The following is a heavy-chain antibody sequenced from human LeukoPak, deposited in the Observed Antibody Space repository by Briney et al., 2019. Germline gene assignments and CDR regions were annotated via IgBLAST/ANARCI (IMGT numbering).Heavy chain of an antibody. V-gene: IGHV1-2*06. CDR1: GYTFTSYG. Sequence: ASVKVSCKASGYTFTSYGISWVRQAPGQGLEWMGRINPNSGGTNYAQKFQGRVTMTRDTSISTAYMELSRLRSDDTAVYYCASKSTGYWGQGTLVTVSS. CDR3: ASKSTGY. J-gene: IGHJ4*02. CDR2: INPNSGGT. D-gene: IGHD1-14*01.